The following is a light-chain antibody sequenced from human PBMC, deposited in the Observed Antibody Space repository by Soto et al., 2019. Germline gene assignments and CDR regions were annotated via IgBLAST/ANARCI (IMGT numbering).Light chain of an antibody. Sequence: YGLTVQPAGPRFPEKTARITCSGDELSKQYSFWYQQKPGQAPVLVIYKDTERASGIPERFSGSSSGTTVTLTISGVRAEDEATYFCQSSDDTGDYYLFGNGSKVTVL. CDR3: QSSDDTGDYYL. J-gene: IGLJ1*01. V-gene: IGLV3-25*02. CDR1: ELSKQY. CDR2: KDT.